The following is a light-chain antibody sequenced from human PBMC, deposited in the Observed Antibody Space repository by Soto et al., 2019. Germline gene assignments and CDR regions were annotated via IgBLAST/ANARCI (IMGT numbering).Light chain of an antibody. CDR1: HSISSSY. CDR3: QQYAHSPWT. V-gene: IGKV3-20*01. CDR2: GAS. Sequence: EIVLTQSPGTLSLSPGERATLSCRASHSISSSYLAWYQQKPGQAPRLLIYGASSRATGIPDRFSGSGSGTDFTLTISRLEPEDFALYYCQQYAHSPWTFGQGTKVDIK. J-gene: IGKJ1*01.